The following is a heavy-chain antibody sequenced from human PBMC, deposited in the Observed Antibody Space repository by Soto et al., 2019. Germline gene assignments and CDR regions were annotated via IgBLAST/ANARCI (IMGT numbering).Heavy chain of an antibody. D-gene: IGHD4-17*01. Sequence: QVQLQESGPGLVKPSETLSLTCTVSGGSISSYYWSWIRQPPGKGLEWIGYIYYSGSTNYNPSLKSRVTISVDTSKNQFSLKLSSVTAADTAVYYCARHTDYGDYSYYFDYWGQGTLVTVSS. V-gene: IGHV4-59*08. CDR3: ARHTDYGDYSYYFDY. J-gene: IGHJ4*02. CDR1: GGSISSYY. CDR2: IYYSGST.